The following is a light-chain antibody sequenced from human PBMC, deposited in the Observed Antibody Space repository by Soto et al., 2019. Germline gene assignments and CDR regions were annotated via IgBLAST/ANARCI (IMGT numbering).Light chain of an antibody. Sequence: QSALTQPRSVSGSPGQSVTLSCTGTSSDVGGYNYVSWYQQHPGKAPKLMIYDVSKRPSGVPDRFSGSKSGNTASLTISGLQAEDEADYYCCSYAGSYTLSVFGTGTKLTVL. J-gene: IGLJ1*01. CDR2: DVS. CDR3: CSYAGSYTLSV. CDR1: SSDVGGYNY. V-gene: IGLV2-11*01.